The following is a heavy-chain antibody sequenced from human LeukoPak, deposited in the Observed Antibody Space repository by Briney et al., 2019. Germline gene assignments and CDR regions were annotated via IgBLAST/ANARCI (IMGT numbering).Heavy chain of an antibody. Sequence: SETLSLTCTVSGGSLSTYYWNWIRQPPGKGPEWIGYIHYSGTTNHNPSLKGRVTISVDTSKNQLSLKLTSVTAADTAVYYCVRGIYSGYDRSFDSWGQGTLVTVSS. D-gene: IGHD5-12*01. J-gene: IGHJ4*02. CDR1: GGSLSTYY. CDR3: VRGIYSGYDRSFDS. CDR2: IHYSGTT. V-gene: IGHV4-59*01.